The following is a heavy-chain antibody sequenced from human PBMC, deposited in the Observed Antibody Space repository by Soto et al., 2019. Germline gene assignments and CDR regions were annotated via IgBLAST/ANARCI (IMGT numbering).Heavy chain of an antibody. CDR1: GGSISSGGYY. J-gene: IGHJ4*02. CDR2: IYYSGST. Sequence: SETLSLTCTVSGGSISSGGYYWSWIRQHPGKGLEWIGYIYYSGSTYYNPSLKSRATISVDTSKNQFPLKLSSVTAADTAVYYSASGGTGPDYWDRGTLVTVSS. V-gene: IGHV4-31*03. D-gene: IGHD3-9*01. CDR3: ASGGTGPDY.